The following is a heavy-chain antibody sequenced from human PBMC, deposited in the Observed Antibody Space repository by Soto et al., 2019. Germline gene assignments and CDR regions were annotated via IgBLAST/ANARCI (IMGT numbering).Heavy chain of an antibody. Sequence: QVQLQESGPGLVEPSQTLSLTCTVSGGSISGEGYYWSWIRQYSGRGLEWIGYIHYSGSTYYNPSLKSRVTISVDTSNTQFFLKLNSMTAADTAVYYCARAWTAEAGWANWFDRWGQGTLVIVSS. CDR2: IHYSGST. D-gene: IGHD6-13*01. J-gene: IGHJ5*02. V-gene: IGHV4-31*03. CDR1: GGSISGEGYY. CDR3: ARAWTAEAGWANWFDR.